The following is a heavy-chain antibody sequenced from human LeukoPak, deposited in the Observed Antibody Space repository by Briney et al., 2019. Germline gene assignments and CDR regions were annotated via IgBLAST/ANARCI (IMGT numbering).Heavy chain of an antibody. D-gene: IGHD3-22*01. V-gene: IGHV3-21*01. CDR1: GFTFSSYS. Sequence: PGGSLRLSCAASGFTFSSYSMNWVRQAPGKGLEWVSSISSSSSYIYYADSVKGRFTISRDNAKNSLYLQMNSLRAEDTAVYYCARDVGTDRVTELYYYDSSGYYLTGAFDIWGQGTMVTVSS. CDR2: ISSSSSYI. J-gene: IGHJ3*02. CDR3: ARDVGTDRVTELYYYDSSGYYLTGAFDI.